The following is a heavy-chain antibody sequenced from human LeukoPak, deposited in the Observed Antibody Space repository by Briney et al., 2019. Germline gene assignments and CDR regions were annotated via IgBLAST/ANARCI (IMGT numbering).Heavy chain of an antibody. CDR3: AKDSYEYSSSFDLNWFDP. V-gene: IGHV3-30*18. J-gene: IGHJ5*02. D-gene: IGHD6-6*01. Sequence: GGSLRLSCAASGFTFSSYGMHWVRQAPGKGLEWVAVISYDGSNKYYADSVKGRFTISRDNSKNTLYLQMNSPRAEDTAVYYCAKDSYEYSSSFDLNWFDPWGQGTLVTVSS. CDR2: ISYDGSNK. CDR1: GFTFSSYG.